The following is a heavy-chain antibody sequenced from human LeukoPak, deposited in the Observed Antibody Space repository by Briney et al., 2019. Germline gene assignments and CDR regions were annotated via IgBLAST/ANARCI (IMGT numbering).Heavy chain of an antibody. CDR3: VRDGEGVAISVNYWFDP. CDR2: MNPINGNT. CDR1: GGTFSSYA. D-gene: IGHD3-10*01. V-gene: IGHV1-8*02. Sequence: ASVKVSCKASGGTFSSYAISWVRQATGQGLEWMGWMNPINGNTGYAQKFQGRVTMTRDTSISTAYMELRSLTSEDTAVYYCVRDGEGVAISVNYWFDPWGQGTLVTVSS. J-gene: IGHJ5*02.